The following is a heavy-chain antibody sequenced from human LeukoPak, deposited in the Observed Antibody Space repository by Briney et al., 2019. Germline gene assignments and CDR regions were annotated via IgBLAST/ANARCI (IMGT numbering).Heavy chain of an antibody. CDR3: AKDTRYSRGWYSGYFDY. V-gene: IGHV3-23*01. J-gene: IGHJ4*02. Sequence: GGSLRLSCAASGFTFSSYAMSWVREAPGKGLEWVSAISGSGGSTYYADSVKGRLTISRDNSKNTLYLQMNSLRAEDTAVYYCAKDTRYSRGWYSGYFDYWGQGTLVTVSS. CDR1: GFTFSSYA. CDR2: ISGSGGST. D-gene: IGHD6-19*01.